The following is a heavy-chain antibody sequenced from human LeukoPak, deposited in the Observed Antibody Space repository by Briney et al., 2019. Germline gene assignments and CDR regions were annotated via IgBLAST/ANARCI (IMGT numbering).Heavy chain of an antibody. D-gene: IGHD2-15*01. CDR2: IKSKIDGGTI. CDR1: GFTFSDAW. J-gene: IGHJ4*02. Sequence: GGSLRLSCVASGFTFSDAWMSWVRQAPGKGLEWVGRIKSKIDGGTIDYAAPVKGRFTISRDDSRNTLYLQMNSLKTEDTAVYYCTTRRQDGWWDQGTLVTVSS. V-gene: IGHV3-15*01. CDR3: TTRRQDGW.